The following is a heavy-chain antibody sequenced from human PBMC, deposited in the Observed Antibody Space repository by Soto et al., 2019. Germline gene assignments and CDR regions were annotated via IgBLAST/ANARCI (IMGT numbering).Heavy chain of an antibody. CDR1: GGAFSDYY. Sequence: PSETLSLTCAVYGGAFSDYYWTCIRQPPGKELEWIVEINHSGSTNYNPSLKSRVTISVDTSKNQFSLKLTSVTAADTAVYYCARDENWGYVWIDPWSPGTLVTVSS. J-gene: IGHJ5*02. CDR3: ARDENWGYVWIDP. V-gene: IGHV4-34*01. CDR2: INHSGST. D-gene: IGHD7-27*01.